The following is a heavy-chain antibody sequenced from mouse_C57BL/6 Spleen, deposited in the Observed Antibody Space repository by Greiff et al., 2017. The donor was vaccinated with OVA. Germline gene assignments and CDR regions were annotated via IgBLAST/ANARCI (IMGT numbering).Heavy chain of an antibody. Sequence: QVLLQQPGAELARPGASVKLSCKASGYTFTSYGISWVRQRTGQGLEWIGEIYPRSGNSSYNEKFKGKGRLTADKSSSTAYMELRSLTSEDSAVYFCAREGTARDFDYWGQGTTLTVSS. V-gene: IGHV1-81*01. J-gene: IGHJ2*01. CDR2: IYPRSGNS. CDR1: GYTFTSYG. D-gene: IGHD3-3*01. CDR3: AREGTARDFDY.